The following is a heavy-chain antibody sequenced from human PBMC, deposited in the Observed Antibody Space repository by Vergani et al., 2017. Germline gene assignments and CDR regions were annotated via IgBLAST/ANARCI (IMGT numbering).Heavy chain of an antibody. Sequence: EVQLEESGGGLVLPGRSLRLSCVASGFTSAGYAMHWVRQAPGKGLEWVSGISWNSNSIGYADSVKGRFTISRDNAKNSLYLQMNSLRAEDTALYYCEKDLGTSSGGGWFDPGGQGTLVTVSS. CDR3: EKDLGTSSGGGWFDP. CDR2: ISWNSNSI. CDR1: GFTSAGYA. J-gene: IGHJ5*02. D-gene: IGHD6-6*01. V-gene: IGHV3-9*02.